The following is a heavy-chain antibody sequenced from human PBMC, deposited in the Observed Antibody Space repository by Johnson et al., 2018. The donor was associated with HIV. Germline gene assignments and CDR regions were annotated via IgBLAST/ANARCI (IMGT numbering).Heavy chain of an antibody. CDR1: GFTFSSYG. Sequence: VQLVESGGGVVPPGRSLRLSCAASGFTFSSYGMHWVRQAPGKGLECVAVISYDGSNKYYADSVKGRFTISRDNAKNTLYLQMNSLRAEDTAVYYCAKTHDSSGYYGGLDAFDIWGQGTMVTVSS. CDR2: ISYDGSNK. V-gene: IGHV3-30*18. CDR3: AKTHDSSGYYGGLDAFDI. D-gene: IGHD3-22*01. J-gene: IGHJ3*02.